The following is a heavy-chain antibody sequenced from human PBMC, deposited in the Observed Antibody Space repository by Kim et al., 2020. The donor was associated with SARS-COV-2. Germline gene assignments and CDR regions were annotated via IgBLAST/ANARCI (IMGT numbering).Heavy chain of an antibody. CDR3: ARESAAGIPPLPFFYY. D-gene: IGHD6-13*01. Sequence: VKGRFTISRDNSKSTLYLQMNSLRAEDTAVYYCARESAAGIPPLPFFYYWGQGTLVTVSS. V-gene: IGHV3-30*01. J-gene: IGHJ4*02.